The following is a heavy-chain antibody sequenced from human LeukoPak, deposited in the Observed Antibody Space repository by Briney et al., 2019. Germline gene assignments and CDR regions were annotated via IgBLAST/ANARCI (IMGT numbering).Heavy chain of an antibody. CDR1: GFTFHDYG. CDR2: INWNGGST. J-gene: IGHJ4*02. Sequence: PGGSLRLSCAASGFTFHDYGMSWVRPAPGKGLEWVSGINWNGGSTGYADSVKGRFTLSRDNARNSLYLEMNSLRAEDTALYYCARVNYYDGSGYYYFDYWGQGTLVTVSS. D-gene: IGHD3-22*01. CDR3: ARVNYYDGSGYYYFDY. V-gene: IGHV3-20*04.